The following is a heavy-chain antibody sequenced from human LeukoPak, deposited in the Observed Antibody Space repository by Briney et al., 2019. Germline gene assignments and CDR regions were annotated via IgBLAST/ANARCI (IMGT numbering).Heavy chain of an antibody. CDR1: GYTFTGYY. D-gene: IGHD4-17*01. CDR3: ARETTVTTCSWFDP. CDR2: ISPNSGGT. V-gene: IGHV1-2*02. Sequence: ASVKVSCKASGYTFTGYYMHWVRQAPGQGLEWMGWISPNSGGTNYAQKFQGRVTMTRDTSISTAYMELSRLRSDDTAVYYCARETTVTTCSWFDPWGQGTLVTVSS. J-gene: IGHJ5*02.